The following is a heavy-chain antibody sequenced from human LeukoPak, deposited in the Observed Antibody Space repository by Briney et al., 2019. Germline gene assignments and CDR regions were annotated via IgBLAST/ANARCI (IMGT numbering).Heavy chain of an antibody. D-gene: IGHD2-2*01. CDR3: ARVDVVVPASRYYYYGMDV. CDR1: GFTFSDYY. CDR2: ISSSGSTI. J-gene: IGHJ6*02. Sequence: PGGSLRLSCAASGFTFSDYYMSWIRQAPGKGLEWVSYISSSGSTIYYADSVKGRFTISRDNAKNSLYLQMNSLRAEDTAVYYCARVDVVVPASRYYYYGMDVWGQGTTVTVSS. V-gene: IGHV3-11*01.